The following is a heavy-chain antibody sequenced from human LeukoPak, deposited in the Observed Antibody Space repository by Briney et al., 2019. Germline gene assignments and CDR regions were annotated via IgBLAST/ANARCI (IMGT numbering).Heavy chain of an antibody. CDR1: GGSFSGYY. J-gene: IGHJ4*02. D-gene: IGHD2-15*01. CDR2: INHSGST. CDR3: ARGRHDIVVVVAATSYFDY. Sequence: PSETLSLTCAVYGGSFSGYYWSWIRQPPGKGLELIGEINHSGSTNYNPSLKSRVTISVDTSKNQFSLKLSSVTAADTAVYYCARGRHDIVVVVAATSYFDYWGQGTLVTVSS. V-gene: IGHV4-34*01.